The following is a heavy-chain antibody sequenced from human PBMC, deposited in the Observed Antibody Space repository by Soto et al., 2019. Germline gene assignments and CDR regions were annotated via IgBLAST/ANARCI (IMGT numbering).Heavy chain of an antibody. D-gene: IGHD3-22*01. CDR2: IWYDGSNK. CDR3: ARHNYDRNAFDI. J-gene: IGHJ3*02. Sequence: GGSLRLSCAASGFTFSSYGMHWVRQAPGKGLEWVAVIWYDGSNKYYADSVKGRFTISRDNSKNTLYLQMNSLRAEDTAVYYCARHNYDRNAFDIWGQGTMVTVSS. V-gene: IGHV3-33*01. CDR1: GFTFSSYG.